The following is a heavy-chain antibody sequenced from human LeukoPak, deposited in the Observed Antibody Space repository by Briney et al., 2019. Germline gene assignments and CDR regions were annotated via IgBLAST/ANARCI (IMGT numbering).Heavy chain of an antibody. Sequence: SETLSLTCPVSGVSVTGSSYYWSWIRQHPGKGLEWIRYISYSGSTRYHPSLRSRVAISLDTSKNQFSLQLSSVTAADTAMYFCARDYYDTTGYYSLDSWGRGSLVTVSS. CDR2: ISYSGST. J-gene: IGHJ4*02. D-gene: IGHD3-22*01. V-gene: IGHV4-31*03. CDR3: ARDYYDTTGYYSLDS. CDR1: GVSVTGSSYY.